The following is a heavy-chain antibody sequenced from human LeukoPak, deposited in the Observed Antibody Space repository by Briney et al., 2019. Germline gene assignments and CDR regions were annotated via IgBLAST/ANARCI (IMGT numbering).Heavy chain of an antibody. CDR3: ARAGIYDFWSGLSTIDY. Sequence: ASVKVSCKASGYTFTGYYMHWVRQAPGQGLEWMGWINPNSGGTNYAQKFQGRVTMTRDTSISTAYMELSRLRSDDTAVYYCARAGIYDFWSGLSTIDYWGQGTLVTVSS. D-gene: IGHD3-3*01. V-gene: IGHV1-2*02. J-gene: IGHJ4*02. CDR1: GYTFTGYY. CDR2: INPNSGGT.